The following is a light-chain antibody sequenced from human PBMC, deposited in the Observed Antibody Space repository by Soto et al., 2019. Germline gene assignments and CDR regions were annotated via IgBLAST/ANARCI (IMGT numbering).Light chain of an antibody. CDR3: CSYAGSYTVV. J-gene: IGLJ2*01. V-gene: IGLV2-11*01. CDR2: DVN. Sequence: QSALTQPRSVSGSPGQSVTISCTGTSSDIGAYNYVSWYHQHPGKAPKVLIYDVNKRPSGVPDRFSGSKSGNTASLTISGLQAEDEADYYCCSYAGSYTVVFGGGTKLTVL. CDR1: SSDIGAYNY.